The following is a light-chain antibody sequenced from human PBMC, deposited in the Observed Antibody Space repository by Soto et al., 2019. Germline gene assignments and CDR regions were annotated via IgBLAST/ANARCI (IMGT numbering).Light chain of an antibody. CDR2: GVS. Sequence: QSALTQPPSVSGSPGQSVTISCTGTSSDVGSYNRVSWYQQPPGTAPKLVIYGVSIRPSGVPGRFSGSKSDNTASLTISGLQADDEADYYCSSYTSTPFGVVFGGGTKVTVL. V-gene: IGLV2-18*02. J-gene: IGLJ2*01. CDR1: SSDVGSYNR. CDR3: SSYTSTPFGVV.